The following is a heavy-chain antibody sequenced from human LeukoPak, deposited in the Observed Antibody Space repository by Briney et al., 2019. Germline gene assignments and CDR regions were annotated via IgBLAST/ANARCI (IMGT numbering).Heavy chain of an antibody. D-gene: IGHD3-16*02. CDR3: ARATADYVWGSYRYHYFDY. V-gene: IGHV1-69*13. CDR2: IIPIFGTA. J-gene: IGHJ4*02. Sequence: SVKVSCKASGGTFSSYAISWVRQAPGQGLEWMGGIIPIFGTANYAQKFQGRVTITADESTSTAYMELSSLRSEDTAAYYCARATADYVWGSYRYHYFDYWGQGTLVTVSS. CDR1: GGTFSSYA.